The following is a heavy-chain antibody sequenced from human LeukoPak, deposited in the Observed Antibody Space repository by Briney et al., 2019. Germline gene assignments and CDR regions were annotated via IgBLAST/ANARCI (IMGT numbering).Heavy chain of an antibody. CDR2: IYSDGRT. V-gene: IGHV3-66*01. D-gene: IGHD1/OR15-1a*01. CDR1: GFTFSDYY. CDR3: ARSNCNSCYLGVWYYFDY. J-gene: IGHJ4*02. Sequence: GGSLRLSCAASGFTFSDYYMSWIRQAPGKGLEWVSVIYSDGRTYYADSARGRFTISRDNSKNTLYLQMNSLRAEDTAVYYCARSNCNSCYLGVWYYFDYWGQGTLVTVSS.